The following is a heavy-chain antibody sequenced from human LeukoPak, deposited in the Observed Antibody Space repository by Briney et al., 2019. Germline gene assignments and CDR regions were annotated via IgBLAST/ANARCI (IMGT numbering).Heavy chain of an antibody. D-gene: IGHD3-10*01. V-gene: IGHV3-23*01. J-gene: IGHJ4*02. CDR1: GFTFISYA. Sequence: GGSLRLSCAASGFTFISYAMSWVRQAPGKGPEWVSGIRGSGGSTYYADSVKGRFTISRDNSKNTLYLQMNSLGAEDTAVYYCAKSAGSGTYLLDDWGQGTLVTVSS. CDR2: IRGSGGST. CDR3: AKSAGSGTYLLDD.